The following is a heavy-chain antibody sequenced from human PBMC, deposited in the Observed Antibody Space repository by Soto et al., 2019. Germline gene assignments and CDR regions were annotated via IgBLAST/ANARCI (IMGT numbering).Heavy chain of an antibody. J-gene: IGHJ4*02. CDR1: GGSIDSNLYY. CDR3: ASPRALYDDGDYTDYYDFDY. CDR2: IYYSGTT. Sequence: QLHLQESGPGLVKPSETLSLTCTVSGGSIDSNLYYWSWIRQPPGKPLEWIGTIYYSGTTDFNPSLQSRVTISVDTSKNQFSLKLSPVTAADTAVYFCASPRALYDDGDYTDYYDFDYWGQGTLVTVSS. D-gene: IGHD4-17*01. V-gene: IGHV4-39*01.